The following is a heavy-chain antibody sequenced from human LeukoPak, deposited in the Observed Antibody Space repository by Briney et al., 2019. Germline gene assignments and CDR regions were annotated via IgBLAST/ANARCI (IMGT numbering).Heavy chain of an antibody. V-gene: IGHV3-49*04. CDR3: TRISGPPYYFDY. D-gene: IGHD1-14*01. CDR1: GFTFGDYG. CDR2: IRSKAYGGTA. Sequence: GGSLRLSCTASGFTFGDYGMSWVRQAPGKGLEWVGFIRSKAYGGTAEYAASVKGRFIISRDDSKSIAYPQMNGLKTEDTAVYYCTRISGPPYYFDYWGQGTLVTVSS. J-gene: IGHJ4*02.